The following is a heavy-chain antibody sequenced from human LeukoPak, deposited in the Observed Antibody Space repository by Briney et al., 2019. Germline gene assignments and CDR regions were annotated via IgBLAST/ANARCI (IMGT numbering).Heavy chain of an antibody. CDR1: GFTFSSYW. CDR3: TRDMIRGVVNY. Sequence: GGSLRLSCAVSGFTFSSYWMHWIRQAPGKGLVWVARINKDGRSASYADSVKGRFTISRDNRKNTLYLRMNSLRDEDTAVYFCTRDMIRGVVNYWGQGTLVSISS. CDR2: INKDGRSA. V-gene: IGHV3-74*01. J-gene: IGHJ4*02. D-gene: IGHD3-10*01.